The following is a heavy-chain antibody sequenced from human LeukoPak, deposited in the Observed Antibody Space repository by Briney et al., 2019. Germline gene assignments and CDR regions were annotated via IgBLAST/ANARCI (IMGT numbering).Heavy chain of an antibody. V-gene: IGHV4-39*01. Sequence: PSETLSLTCTVSGGSISSSSYYWGWIRQPPGKGLEWIGSIYYSGSTYYNPSLKSRVTISVDTSKNQFSLKLSSVTAADTAVYYCARVDYDSSGYYDYWGQGTLVTVSS. CDR1: GGSISSSSYY. D-gene: IGHD3-22*01. J-gene: IGHJ4*02. CDR2: IYYSGST. CDR3: ARVDYDSSGYYDY.